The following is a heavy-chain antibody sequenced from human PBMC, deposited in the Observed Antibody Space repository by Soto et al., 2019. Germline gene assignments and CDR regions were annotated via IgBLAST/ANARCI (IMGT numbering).Heavy chain of an antibody. CDR1: GFTFSSYE. D-gene: IGHD3-22*01. V-gene: IGHV3-48*03. CDR2: ITSTGSTR. J-gene: IGHJ4*02. Sequence: EVQLVESGGGLVQPGGSLRLSCAASGFTFSSYEMNWVRQAPGKGLEWVSDITSTGSTRYYADSVKGRFTISRDNAKNSLYLQMNSLRAEDTAVYYCARGYCPSSACHWNFDYWGQGTLVTVSS. CDR3: ARGYCPSSACHWNFDY.